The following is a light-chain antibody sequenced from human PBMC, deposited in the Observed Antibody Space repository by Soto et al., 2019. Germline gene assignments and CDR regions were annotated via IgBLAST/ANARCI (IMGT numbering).Light chain of an antibody. CDR3: LQYDNWPPT. V-gene: IGKV3-15*01. CDR2: GAS. Sequence: EMVMTQSAATLSVSPGERVTLSCRATQSVSSDLAWYQQRPGQAPRLLIYGASTRATGIAARFSGSGSGTEFTLTISSLESADFAVYYCLQYDNWPPTFGQGTKLEIK. CDR1: QSVSSD. J-gene: IGKJ2*01.